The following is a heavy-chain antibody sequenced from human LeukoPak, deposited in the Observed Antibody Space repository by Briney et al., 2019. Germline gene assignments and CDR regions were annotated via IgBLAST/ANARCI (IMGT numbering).Heavy chain of an antibody. J-gene: IGHJ4*02. V-gene: IGHV3-11*01. Sequence: GGSLRLSCAASGFSFSDYYMSWIRQAPGKGLECVSNIVGSGSTTDYADSVRGRSTISRDNAKNSLYLQMNSLRAEDTAVYYCVRGNYGFDYWGQGTLVTVSS. CDR2: IVGSGSTT. CDR1: GFSFSDYY. CDR3: VRGNYGFDY. D-gene: IGHD4-11*01.